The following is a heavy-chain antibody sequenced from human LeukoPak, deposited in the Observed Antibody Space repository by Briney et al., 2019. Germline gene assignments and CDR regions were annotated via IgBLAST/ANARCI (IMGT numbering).Heavy chain of an antibody. V-gene: IGHV1-18*01. Sequence: ASVKVSCKASGYTFTRYAISWVRQAPGQGLEWMGWISAYDGKTNYAQKLQGRVTMTTDTSTSTAFMELTSLRSDDTVVYYCARDRYYYGSGTPTALDYWGQGTLVTVSS. CDR3: ARDRYYYGSGTPTALDY. D-gene: IGHD3-10*01. CDR1: GYTFTRYA. CDR2: ISAYDGKT. J-gene: IGHJ4*02.